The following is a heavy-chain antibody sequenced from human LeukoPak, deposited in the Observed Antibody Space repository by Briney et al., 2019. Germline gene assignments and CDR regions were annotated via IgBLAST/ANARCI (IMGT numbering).Heavy chain of an antibody. CDR2: ITYDGYYK. D-gene: IGHD3-10*01. V-gene: IGHV3-30*03. Sequence: GGSLRLSCAASGFTFAAYALGWVRQAPGKGLEWVALITYDGYYKYYSDSVKGRFTISSDTSKNTLSLQMNSLRAEDTAVYYCARDLSPVVRASPMGYWGQGTLVTVSS. CDR3: ARDLSPVVRASPMGY. J-gene: IGHJ4*02. CDR1: GFTFAAYA.